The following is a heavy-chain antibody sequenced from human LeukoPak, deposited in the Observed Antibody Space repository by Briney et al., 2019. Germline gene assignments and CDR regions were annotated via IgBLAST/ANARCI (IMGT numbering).Heavy chain of an antibody. D-gene: IGHD3-22*01. J-gene: IGHJ1*01. CDR1: GFTFSRYS. CDR3: ARDSYFDSSGSFQH. V-gene: IGHV3-21*01. CDR2: ISSSSSYI. Sequence: KTGGSLRLSCAASGFTFSRYSMNWVRQAPGKGLEWVSSISSSSSYIYYADSVKGRFTISRDNAKNSLSLQMNSLRAEDTAVYYCARDSYFDSSGSFQHWGQGTLVTVSS.